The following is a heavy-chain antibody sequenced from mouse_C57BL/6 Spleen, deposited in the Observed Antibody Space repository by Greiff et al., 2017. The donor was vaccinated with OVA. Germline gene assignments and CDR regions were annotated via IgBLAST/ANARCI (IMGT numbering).Heavy chain of an antibody. CDR1: GFTFSSYA. J-gene: IGHJ3*01. D-gene: IGHD1-1*01. V-gene: IGHV5-4*01. CDR2: ISDGGSYT. CDR3: ARDGGYGTPFAY. Sequence: DVKLVESGGGLVKPGGSLKLSCAASGFTFSSYAMSWVRQTPEKRLEWVATISDGGSYTYYPDNVKGRFTISRDNAKNNLYLQMSHLKSEDTAMYYCARDGGYGTPFAYWGQGTLVTVSA.